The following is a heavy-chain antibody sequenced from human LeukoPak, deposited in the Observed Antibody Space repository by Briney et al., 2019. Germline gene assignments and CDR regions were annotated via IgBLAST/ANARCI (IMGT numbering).Heavy chain of an antibody. J-gene: IGHJ6*03. CDR3: AREAYYYGSGSSYKDYFYYYMDV. Sequence: SETLSLTCTVSGGSISSYYWSWIRQPPGKGLEWIGYIYYSGSTNNNPSLKSRVTMSVDTSKNQFSLRLTSVTAADTAVYYCAREAYYYGSGSSYKDYFYYYMDVWGKGTTVTISS. D-gene: IGHD3-10*01. CDR2: IYYSGST. CDR1: GGSISSYY. V-gene: IGHV4-59*12.